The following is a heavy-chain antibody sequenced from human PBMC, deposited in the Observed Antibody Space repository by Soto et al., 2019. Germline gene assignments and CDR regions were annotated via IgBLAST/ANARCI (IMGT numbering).Heavy chain of an antibody. J-gene: IGHJ5*02. CDR2: VYYSENT. Sequence: SETLSLTCTVSRPSISSSTYYWCWILQPPGKGLEWIGSVYYSENTYYNPSLKSRVAISLDTSKNQFSLSLNFVTAADTAVYYCARGRGYSYGLDPWGQGSLVTVSS. V-gene: IGHV4-39*01. CDR1: RPSISSSTYY. D-gene: IGHD5-18*01. CDR3: ARGRGYSYGLDP.